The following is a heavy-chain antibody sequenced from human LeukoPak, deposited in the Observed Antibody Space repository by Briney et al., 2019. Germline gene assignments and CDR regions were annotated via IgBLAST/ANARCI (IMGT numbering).Heavy chain of an antibody. CDR2: IYPGDSDT. V-gene: IGHV5-51*01. CDR3: ARRDGYYGSGTYYTFDY. CDR1: GYSFTNYY. J-gene: IGHJ4*02. D-gene: IGHD3-10*01. Sequence: GESLKISCKGSGYSFTNYYIAWVRQMPGKGLEYMGIIYPGDSDTTYSPSFQGQVTISADKSISTAYLQWSSLKASDTAMYYCARRDGYYGSGTYYTFDYWGQGTLVTVSS.